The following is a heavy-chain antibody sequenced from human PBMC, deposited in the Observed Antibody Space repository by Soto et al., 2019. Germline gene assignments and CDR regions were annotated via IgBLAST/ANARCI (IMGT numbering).Heavy chain of an antibody. CDR2: IWYDGSNK. J-gene: IGHJ6*03. V-gene: IGHV3-33*01. CDR1: GFTFSSYG. D-gene: IGHD2-2*01. Sequence: QVQLVESGGGVVQPGRSLRLSCAASGFTFSSYGMHWVRQAPGKGLEWVAVIWYDGSNKYYADSVKGRFTISRDNSKNQLYLQMNSLRAEDTAVYYCARGRTRYCSSTSCYAGYYYYYMDVWGKGTTVTVSS. CDR3: ARGRTRYCSSTSCYAGYYYYYMDV.